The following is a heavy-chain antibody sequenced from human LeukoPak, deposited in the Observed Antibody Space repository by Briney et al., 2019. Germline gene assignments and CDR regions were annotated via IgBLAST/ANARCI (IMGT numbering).Heavy chain of an antibody. CDR1: GFNFSSYW. D-gene: IGHD2-15*01. J-gene: IGHJ6*03. V-gene: IGHV3-7*01. CDR3: VRELGYCSGGSCYFYYYYYYMDV. CDR2: IKQDGSER. Sequence: GGSLRLSCAASGFNFSSYWMSWVRQAPGKGLEWVANIKQDGSERYYVDSVKGRFTISRDNAKNSLYLQMNSLRAEDTAVYYCVRELGYCSGGSCYFYYYYYYMDVWGKGTTVTVSS.